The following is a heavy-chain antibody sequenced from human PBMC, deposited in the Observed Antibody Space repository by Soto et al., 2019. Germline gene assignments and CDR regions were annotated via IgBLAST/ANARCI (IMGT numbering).Heavy chain of an antibody. J-gene: IGHJ3*02. V-gene: IGHV1-18*01. CDR2: ISTYNGNT. Sequence: QVQLVQSGPEVKKPGASVKVSCKTSGYTFISFAITWVRQAPGQGLKWMGWISTYNGNTNYAPKLQGRVTMTTDTSTSTAYMELRSLCSDDTAVYYCARDRLVSRYAFDIWGQGTMVTVSS. CDR1: GYTFISFA. D-gene: IGHD3-16*01. CDR3: ARDRLVSRYAFDI.